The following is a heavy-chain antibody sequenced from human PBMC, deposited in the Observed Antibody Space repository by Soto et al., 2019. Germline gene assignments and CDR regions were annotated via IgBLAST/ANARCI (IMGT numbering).Heavy chain of an antibody. Sequence: PSETLSLTCAVSGDSISSTNWWNWVRQPPEKGLEWIGEISHSGTTKYNPSLKSRVTISVDKSKNHFSLNLTSVTAADTAVYYCARNCHGWDPFCVWGQGTLVTVSS. D-gene: IGHD6-19*01. V-gene: IGHV4-4*02. CDR2: ISHSGTT. CDR1: GDSISSTNW. J-gene: IGHJ4*02. CDR3: ARNCHGWDPFCV.